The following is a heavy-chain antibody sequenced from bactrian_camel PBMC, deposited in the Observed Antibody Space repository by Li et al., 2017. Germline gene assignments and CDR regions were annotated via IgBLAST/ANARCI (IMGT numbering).Heavy chain of an antibody. Sequence: VQLVESGGGSVQAGGSLRLSCTASGFTFSSYCMSWVRQAPGKGLEWVSSIYSDGRNTYYADSVKGRFTISRANTMNTAYLQMDSLKSEDTAQYYCVALAWGFNYWGQGTQVTVS. CDR2: IYSDGRNT. J-gene: IGHJ4*01. CDR1: GFTFSSYC. D-gene: IGHD1*01. V-gene: IGHV3S6*01. CDR3: VALAWGFNY.